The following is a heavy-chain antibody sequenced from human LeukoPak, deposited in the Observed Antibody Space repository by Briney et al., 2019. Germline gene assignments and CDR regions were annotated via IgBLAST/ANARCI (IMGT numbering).Heavy chain of an antibody. CDR2: ISRSGGST. V-gene: IGHV3-23*01. CDR1: GFTFSSYA. Sequence: GGSLRLSCAASGFTFSSYAMSWVRQAPGKGLEWVSGISRSGGSTYYADSVKGRFTISRDNSKNTLYLQMNSLRAEDTAVYYCAKETGSYYVGGEAFEYFQHWGQGTLLTVSS. CDR3: AKETGSYYVGGEAFEYFQH. D-gene: IGHD1-26*01. J-gene: IGHJ1*01.